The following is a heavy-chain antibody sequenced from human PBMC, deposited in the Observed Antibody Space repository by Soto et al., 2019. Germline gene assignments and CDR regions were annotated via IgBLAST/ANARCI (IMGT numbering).Heavy chain of an antibody. Sequence: GGSLRLSCATSGFTLGFYGMHWVHQAPGKGLEWVAAISFDGSNTFYADSVKGRFTISRDNSKDTLYLQMNSLRRDDTAVYYCAKPGGNWLHANFEFWGQGTLVTVSS. CDR2: ISFDGSNT. D-gene: IGHD1-1*01. V-gene: IGHV3-30*18. CDR3: AKPGGNWLHANFEF. J-gene: IGHJ4*02. CDR1: GFTLGFYG.